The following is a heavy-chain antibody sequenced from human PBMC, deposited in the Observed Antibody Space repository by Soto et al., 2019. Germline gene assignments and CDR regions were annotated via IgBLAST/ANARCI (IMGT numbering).Heavy chain of an antibody. CDR1: GYTFTSYA. V-gene: IGHV1-3*01. D-gene: IGHD2-8*01. CDR3: ASHGEGVLTAYYYYGMDV. Sequence: QVQLVQSGAEVKKPGASVKVSCKASGYTFTSYAMHWVRQAPGQRLEWMGWINAGNGNTKYSQKFQGRVTITRDTSASTAYMELSSLRSEDTAVDYCASHGEGVLTAYYYYGMDVGGQGTTVTVSS. CDR2: INAGNGNT. J-gene: IGHJ6*02.